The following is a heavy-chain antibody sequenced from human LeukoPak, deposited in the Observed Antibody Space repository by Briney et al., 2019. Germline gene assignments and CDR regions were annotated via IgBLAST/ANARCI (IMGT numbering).Heavy chain of an antibody. Sequence: GGSLRLSCAASGFTLSIYWMSWVRLAPGKGLEWVANIKQDGSESHYVDSVKGRFTISRDNAKNSVSLQMNSLRAEDTAVYYCAKGGWLHSGYFDLWGRGTLVTVSS. CDR1: GFTLSIYW. CDR2: IKQDGSES. D-gene: IGHD5-24*01. V-gene: IGHV3-7*01. CDR3: AKGGWLHSGYFDL. J-gene: IGHJ2*01.